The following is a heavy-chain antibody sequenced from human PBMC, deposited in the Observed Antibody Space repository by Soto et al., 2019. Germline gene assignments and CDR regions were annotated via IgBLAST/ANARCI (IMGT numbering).Heavy chain of an antibody. Sequence: PSETLSLTCAVYGGSFSGYYWSWIRQPPGKGLEWIGEINHSGSTNYNPSLKSRVTISVDTSKNQFSLKLSSVTAADTAVYYCARGPTSYLAARLAYYYYGMDVWGQGTTVTVSS. CDR2: INHSGST. D-gene: IGHD6-6*01. CDR3: ARGPTSYLAARLAYYYYGMDV. J-gene: IGHJ6*02. CDR1: GGSFSGYY. V-gene: IGHV4-34*01.